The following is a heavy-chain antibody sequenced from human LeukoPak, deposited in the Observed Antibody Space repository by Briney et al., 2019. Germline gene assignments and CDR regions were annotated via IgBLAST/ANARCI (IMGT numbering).Heavy chain of an antibody. J-gene: IGHJ5*02. CDR1: GITFKSYE. CDR3: VRSLTIAVAGTDL. Sequence: PGGSQTLSCSVSGITFKSYEMNWVRLAPGKGLEWIAYISSGGTTIFYADSVKGRFTVSRDNDKSLLYLQMNSLRADDTATYYCVRSLTIAVAGTDLWGQGTVVTVS. CDR2: ISSGGTTI. V-gene: IGHV3-48*03. D-gene: IGHD6-19*01.